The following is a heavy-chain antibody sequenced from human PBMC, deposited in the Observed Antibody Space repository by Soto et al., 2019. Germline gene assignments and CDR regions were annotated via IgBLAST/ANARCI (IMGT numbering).Heavy chain of an antibody. CDR3: ARDRVLGGGQQLVRLAY. CDR1: GFTFSSYG. CDR2: IWYDGSNK. D-gene: IGHD6-13*01. V-gene: IGHV3-33*01. Sequence: QVQLVESGGGVVQPGRSLRLSCAASGFTFSSYGMLWVRQAPGKGLEWVAVIWYDGSNKYYADSVKGRFTISRDNSKNTLYLQMNSLIAEDTAVYYCARDRVLGGGQQLVRLAYWGQGTLVTVSS. J-gene: IGHJ4*02.